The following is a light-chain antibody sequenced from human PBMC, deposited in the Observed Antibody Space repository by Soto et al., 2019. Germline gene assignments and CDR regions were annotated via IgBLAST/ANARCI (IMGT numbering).Light chain of an antibody. CDR1: QSIIRY. V-gene: IGKV1-39*01. CDR2: GTS. CDR3: QQTFTTPCS. Sequence: DIQMTQSPSSLSASVGDSVTITCRASQSIIRYLNWYQQKPGKDPKLLIYGTSILQSGVPSRFSGICSGTEFTLTISTLQPEDFATYDCQQTFTTPCSFGQRPKLETK. J-gene: IGKJ2*04.